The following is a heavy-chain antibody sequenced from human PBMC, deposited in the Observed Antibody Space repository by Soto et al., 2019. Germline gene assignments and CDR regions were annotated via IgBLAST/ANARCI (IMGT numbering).Heavy chain of an antibody. CDR1: GYTFTGYY. J-gene: IGHJ5*02. CDR2: INPNSGGT. CDR3: ARDLPGIAAAGKRTHNLFDP. D-gene: IGHD6-13*01. V-gene: IGHV1-2*04. Sequence: ASVKVSCKASGYTFTGYYMHWVRQAPGQGLEWMGWINPNSGGTNYAQKFQGWVTMTRDTSISTAYMELSRLRSDDTAVYYCARDLPGIAAAGKRTHNLFDPWGQGTLVTVSS.